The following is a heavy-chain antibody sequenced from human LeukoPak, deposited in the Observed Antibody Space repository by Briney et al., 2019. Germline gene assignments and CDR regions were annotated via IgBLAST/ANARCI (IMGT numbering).Heavy chain of an antibody. Sequence: PGGSLRPSCAASGISFSSHGMHWVRQAPGKGLEWVAVIWCDGSNIYYTDSVKGRFTISRDNSKNTLYLQMNSLRAEDTALYYCARARNDYDSNGFSLLDYWGQGTLVTVSS. D-gene: IGHD3-22*01. V-gene: IGHV3-33*01. CDR1: GISFSSHG. CDR2: IWCDGSNI. CDR3: ARARNDYDSNGFSLLDY. J-gene: IGHJ4*02.